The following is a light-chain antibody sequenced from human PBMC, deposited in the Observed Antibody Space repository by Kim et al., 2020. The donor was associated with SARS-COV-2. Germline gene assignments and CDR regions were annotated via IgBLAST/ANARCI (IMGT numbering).Light chain of an antibody. V-gene: IGKV1-5*03. Sequence: DIQMTQSPSTLSASVGDRVTITCRASQSISTWLAWYQQKPGQAPKLLIYRASSLEGGVPSRFSGSGSGTEFTLTISSLQPDDFATYYCQQYNSYSYTFGQGTKLEI. J-gene: IGKJ2*01. CDR1: QSISTW. CDR2: RAS. CDR3: QQYNSYSYT.